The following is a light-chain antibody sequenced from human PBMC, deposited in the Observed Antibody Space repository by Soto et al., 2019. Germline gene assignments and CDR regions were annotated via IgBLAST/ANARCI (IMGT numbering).Light chain of an antibody. Sequence: AIQMTQSPSSLSASVGDRVTITCRASQGIRNDLGWYQQRPGEAPKPLIYGTSNLQSEVPSRFSGSGSGTDFTLTISSLQPEDFATYYCLQDYTYPRTFGQGTKVEIK. CDR1: QGIRND. CDR2: GTS. CDR3: LQDYTYPRT. J-gene: IGKJ1*01. V-gene: IGKV1-6*01.